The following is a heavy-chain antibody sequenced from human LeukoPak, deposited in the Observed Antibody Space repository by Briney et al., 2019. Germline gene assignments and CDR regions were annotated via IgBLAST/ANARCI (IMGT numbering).Heavy chain of an antibody. CDR2: IYYSGST. V-gene: IGHV4-39*01. CDR1: GGSISSSSYY. J-gene: IGHJ4*02. Sequence: SETLSLTCTVSGGSISSSSYYWGWIRQPPGRGLEWIGSIYYSGSTYHNPSRKSRVTISVDTSKHQFSLKLSSVTAADTAVYYCARLLPGGGATIWYYFDYWGQGTLVTVSS. D-gene: IGHD1-26*01. CDR3: ARLLPGGGATIWYYFDY.